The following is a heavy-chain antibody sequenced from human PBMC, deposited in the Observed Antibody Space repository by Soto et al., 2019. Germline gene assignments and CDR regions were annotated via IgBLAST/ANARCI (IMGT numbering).Heavy chain of an antibody. J-gene: IGHJ4*02. V-gene: IGHV4-59*08. D-gene: IGHD2-15*01. CDR2: IYYSGST. CDR3: ARHYNRSSGLNPFDY. CDR1: GGSVSSYY. Sequence: PSETLSLTCTVSGGSVSSYYWSWIRQPPGKGLEWIGYIYYSGSTKYNPSLKSRVTMSVDTSNNQFSLKVSSVTAADTAVYYCARHYNRSSGLNPFDYWGQGALVTVSS.